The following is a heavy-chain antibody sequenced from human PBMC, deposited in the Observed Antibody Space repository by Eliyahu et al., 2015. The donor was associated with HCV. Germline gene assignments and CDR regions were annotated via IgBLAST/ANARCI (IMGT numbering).Heavy chain of an antibody. CDR2: IYHSGST. V-gene: IGHV4-38-2*01. J-gene: IGHJ6*03. D-gene: IGHD6-6*01. Sequence: TSGYYWGWIRQPPGKGLEWIGSIYHSGSTYYNPSLKSRVTISVDTSKNHFSLKLSSVTAADTAVYSCARHTPIAARPAYYYYMDVWGKGTTVTVSS. CDR1: TSGYY. CDR3: ARHTPIAARPAYYYYMDV.